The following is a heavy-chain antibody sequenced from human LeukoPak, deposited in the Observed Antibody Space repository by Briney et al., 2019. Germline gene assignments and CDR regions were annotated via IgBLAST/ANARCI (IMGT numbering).Heavy chain of an antibody. D-gene: IGHD1-26*01. CDR2: IKQDGSEK. V-gene: IGHV3-7*01. CDR3: ARPGISGSYFY. CDR1: GFTFSSYW. Sequence: GGFLRLSCVASGFTFSSYWMSWVRQAPGKGLEWVANIKQDGSEKYYVDSVKGRFTISRDNAKNSLYLQMNSLRVEDTTVYYCARPGISGSYFYWGQGTLVTVSS. J-gene: IGHJ4*02.